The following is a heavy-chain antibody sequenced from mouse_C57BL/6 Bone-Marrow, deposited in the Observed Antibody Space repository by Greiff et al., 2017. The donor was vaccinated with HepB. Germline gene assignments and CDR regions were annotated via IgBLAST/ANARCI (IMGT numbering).Heavy chain of an antibody. CDR3: SWLLRY. J-gene: IGHJ2*01. CDR1: GYTFTDYE. Sequence: QVQLQQSGAELVRPGASVTLSCKASGYTFTDYEMHWVKQTPVHGLEWIGAIEPEPGGTAYNQKFKGKAILTADKSSSTAYMELRSLTSEDSAVYYCSWLLRYWGQGTTLTVSS. D-gene: IGHD2-3*01. CDR2: IEPEPGGT. V-gene: IGHV1-15*01.